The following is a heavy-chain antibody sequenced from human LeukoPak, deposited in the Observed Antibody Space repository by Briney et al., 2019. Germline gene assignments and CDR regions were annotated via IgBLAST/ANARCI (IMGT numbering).Heavy chain of an antibody. CDR2: MNPNSGNT. CDR1: GYTFTSYD. CDR3: ARGGGAVSGAFYYYYMDV. D-gene: IGHD1-26*01. V-gene: IGHV1-8*03. Sequence: ASVKVSCKASGYTFTSYDINWVRQATGQGLEWMGWMNPNSGNTGYAQKFQGRVTITRNTSISTAYMELSSLRSEDTAVYYCARGGGAVSGAFYYYYMDVWGKGTTVTVSS. J-gene: IGHJ6*03.